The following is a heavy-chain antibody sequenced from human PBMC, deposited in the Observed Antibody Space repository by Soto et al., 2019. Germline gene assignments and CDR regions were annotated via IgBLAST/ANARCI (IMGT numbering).Heavy chain of an antibody. V-gene: IGHV4-59*08. CDR3: ARGVVVAHHFDY. CDR2: IYYSGST. J-gene: IGHJ4*02. CDR1: GGSISSYY. D-gene: IGHD2-15*01. Sequence: SETLSLTCTVSGGSISSYYWSWIRQPPGKGLEWIGYIYYSGSTNYNPSLKSRISMSVGTSKNQFSLKLSSVTAADTAVYYCARGVVVAHHFDYWGQGTLVTVSS.